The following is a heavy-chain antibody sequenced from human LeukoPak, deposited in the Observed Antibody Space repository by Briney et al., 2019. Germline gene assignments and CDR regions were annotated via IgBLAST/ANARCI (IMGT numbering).Heavy chain of an antibody. D-gene: IGHD2-21*02. CDR3: ARSNLAYCGGDCYFDY. CDR1: GGTFSSYV. J-gene: IGHJ4*02. V-gene: IGHV1-69*05. CDR2: IIPIFGTA. Sequence: SVKVSCKASGGTFSSYVISWVRQAPGQGLEWMGRIIPIFGTANYAQKFQGRVTITTDESTSTAYMELSSLRSEDTAVYYCARSNLAYCGGDCYFDYWGQGTLVTVSS.